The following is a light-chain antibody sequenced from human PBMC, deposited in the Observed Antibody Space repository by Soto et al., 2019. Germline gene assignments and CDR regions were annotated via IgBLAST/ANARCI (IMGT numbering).Light chain of an antibody. CDR1: SSDVGGYNF. CDR3: SSYTTSTTVV. V-gene: IGLV2-14*03. J-gene: IGLJ1*01. CDR2: EVS. Sequence: LTQPASVFGSPGQSITFSCTGTSSDVGGYNFVSWYQQHPGKAPKLMIYEVSSRPSGVSNRFSGSKSGNTASLTISGLQPEDEADYYCSSYTTSTTVVFGTGTKVTV.